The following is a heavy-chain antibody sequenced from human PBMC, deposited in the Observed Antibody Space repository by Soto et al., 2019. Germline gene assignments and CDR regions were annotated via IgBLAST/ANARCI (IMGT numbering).Heavy chain of an antibody. V-gene: IGHV3-23*01. D-gene: IGHD1-26*01. CDR2: ISGSGDST. Sequence: EVQLLESGGGLVQPGGSLRLSCAASGFTFSSYAMSWVRQAPGKGLEWVSVISGSGDSTYYADSVKGRFTISRDNSKNPLYLQMNSLGAEDQAVYYCARRGSGSYYDYWGQGTLVTVSS. CDR1: GFTFSSYA. CDR3: ARRGSGSYYDY. J-gene: IGHJ4*02.